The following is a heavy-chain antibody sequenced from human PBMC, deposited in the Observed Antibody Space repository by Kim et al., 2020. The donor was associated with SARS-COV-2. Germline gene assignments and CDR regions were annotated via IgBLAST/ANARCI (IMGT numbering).Heavy chain of an antibody. Sequence: KGRFTISRDNAKNSLYLQMNSLRAEDTAVYYCARPILGYSYGYYYYGMDVWGQGTTVTVSS. D-gene: IGHD5-18*01. CDR3: ARPILGYSYGYYYYGMDV. J-gene: IGHJ6*02. V-gene: IGHV3-7*04.